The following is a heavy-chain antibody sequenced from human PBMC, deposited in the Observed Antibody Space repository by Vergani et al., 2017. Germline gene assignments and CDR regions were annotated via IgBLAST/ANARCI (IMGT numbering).Heavy chain of an antibody. CDR1: GYTFTTYS. CDR2: INTNTGNP. J-gene: IGHJ5*02. V-gene: IGHV7-4-1*02. D-gene: IGHD2/OR15-2a*01. Sequence: QVQLVQSGSELRRPGASVKVSCKASGYTFTTYSMNWVRQSPGQGLEWLGWINTNTGNPTYAQGFTGRFVFSLDTSVSTAYLQINSLKAEDTAVYYCARGVLPTTKSRDWFHPWGPGTLVTVSS. CDR3: ARGVLPTTKSRDWFHP.